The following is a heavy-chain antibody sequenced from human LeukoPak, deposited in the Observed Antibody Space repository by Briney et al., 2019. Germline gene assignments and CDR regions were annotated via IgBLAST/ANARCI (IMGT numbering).Heavy chain of an antibody. CDR3: AGGFGSSGNEKIFDY. D-gene: IGHD6-19*01. CDR1: GFTFSSYL. CDR2: INSDGSDT. J-gene: IGHJ4*02. V-gene: IGHV3-74*01. Sequence: GGSLRLSCAASGFTFSSYLMHWVRQAPGKGLAWVSRINSDGSDTSYADSVKGRFTISRENAKNTLYLQMNSLRAEDTAVYYCAGGFGSSGNEKIFDYWGQGTLATVSS.